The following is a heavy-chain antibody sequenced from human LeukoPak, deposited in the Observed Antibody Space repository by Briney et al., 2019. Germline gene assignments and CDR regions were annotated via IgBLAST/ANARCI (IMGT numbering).Heavy chain of an antibody. Sequence: SEXLSLTCTVSGGSISSYYWSWLRQPPGKGLEWIGYIYYSGSTNYNPSLTSRVTISVDTSKNQFSLKLSSVTAADTAVYYCARGSGYYYDWGQGTLVTVSS. CDR2: IYYSGST. CDR1: GGSISSYY. CDR3: ARGSGYYYD. D-gene: IGHD3-22*01. V-gene: IGHV4-59*01. J-gene: IGHJ4*02.